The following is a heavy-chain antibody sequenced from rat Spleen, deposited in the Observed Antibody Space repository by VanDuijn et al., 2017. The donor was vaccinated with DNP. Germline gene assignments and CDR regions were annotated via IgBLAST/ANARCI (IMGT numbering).Heavy chain of an antibody. V-gene: IGHV5-20*01. CDR3: IRWNSGHFDY. CDR2: IGSDGSRT. CDR1: GFTFSDYY. D-gene: IGHD4-3*01. J-gene: IGHJ2*01. Sequence: EVQLVESGGGLVQPGRSLKLSCAASGFTFSDYYMAWVRQAPTKGLEWVAYIGSDGSRTYHRDSVKGRFTISRDNAESTLYLQMDSLRSEDTATYYCIRWNSGHFDYWGQGVMVTVSS.